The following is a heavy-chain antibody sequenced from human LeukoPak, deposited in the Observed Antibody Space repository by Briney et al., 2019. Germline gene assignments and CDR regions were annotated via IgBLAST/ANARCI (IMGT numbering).Heavy chain of an antibody. CDR2: IYYSGST. V-gene: IGHV4-59*08. CDR3: ARALLDTAMVDY. D-gene: IGHD5-18*01. Sequence: TSETLSLTCTVSGGSISSYYWSWIRQPPGKGLEWIGYIYYSGSTNYNPSLKSRVTISVDTSKNQFSLKLSSVTAADTAVYYCARALLDTAMVDYWGQGTLVTVSS. J-gene: IGHJ4*02. CDR1: GGSISSYY.